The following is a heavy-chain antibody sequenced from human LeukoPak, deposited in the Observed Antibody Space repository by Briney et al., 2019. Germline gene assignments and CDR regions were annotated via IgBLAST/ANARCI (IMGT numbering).Heavy chain of an antibody. D-gene: IGHD4-17*01. Sequence: SVKVSCKASGGTFSSYAISWVRQAPGQGLEWMGGIIPIFGTANYAQKFQGRVTITADKSTSTAHMELSSLRSEDTAVYYCARGDYGDYGRAFDIWGQGTMVTVSS. CDR1: GGTFSSYA. V-gene: IGHV1-69*06. CDR3: ARGDYGDYGRAFDI. J-gene: IGHJ3*02. CDR2: IIPIFGTA.